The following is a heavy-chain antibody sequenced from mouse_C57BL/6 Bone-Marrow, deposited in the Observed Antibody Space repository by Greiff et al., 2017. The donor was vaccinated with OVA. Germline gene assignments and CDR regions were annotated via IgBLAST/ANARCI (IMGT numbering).Heavy chain of an antibody. Sequence: VQLQQPVAELVMPGASVKLSCTASGYTFTSYCMHWVKQRPGQGLEWIGEIDPSDSYTNYNQKFKGKSTLTVDKSSSTAYMQRSSLTSEDSAVYYCARYGKERYAMDYWGQGTSVTVSS. D-gene: IGHD1-1*02. V-gene: IGHV1-69*01. CDR2: IDPSDSYT. CDR1: GYTFTSYC. CDR3: ARYGKERYAMDY. J-gene: IGHJ4*01.